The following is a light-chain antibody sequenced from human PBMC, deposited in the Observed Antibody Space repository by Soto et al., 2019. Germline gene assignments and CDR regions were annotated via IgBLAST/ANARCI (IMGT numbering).Light chain of an antibody. J-gene: IGKJ1*01. CDR3: QQYLDWSRT. CDR2: GAS. CDR1: QSVGSD. Sequence: ERVITQAPATLSVSPGARATLSCRASQSVGSDLVWYRQKPGQAPRLLIYGASNRATGVPDRFSGSGSGTVFTLTISSLQSDDSAAYYCQQYLDWSRTFGQGTKVDIK. V-gene: IGKV3-15*01.